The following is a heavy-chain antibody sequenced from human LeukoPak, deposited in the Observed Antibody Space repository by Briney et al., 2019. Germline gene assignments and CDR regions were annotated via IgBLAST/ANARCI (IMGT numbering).Heavy chain of an antibody. Sequence: PSETLSLTCTVYGDSFSGFYWNWIRQPPGKGLEWIAEINHRGSTNYNPSLTSRVTISVDTSKNQFSLKLNSVTAADTAVYYCARQVFMDPYYYGMDVWGQGTTVTVSS. D-gene: IGHD1-20*01. CDR2: INHRGST. CDR1: GDSFSGFY. CDR3: ARQVFMDPYYYGMDV. J-gene: IGHJ6*02. V-gene: IGHV4-34*01.